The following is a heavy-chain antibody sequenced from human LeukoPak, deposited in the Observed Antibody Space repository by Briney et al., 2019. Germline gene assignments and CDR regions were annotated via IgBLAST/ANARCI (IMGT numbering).Heavy chain of an antibody. CDR1: GFTFSSYS. D-gene: IGHD3-22*01. CDR3: ARSTMIVVVGPYYFDY. J-gene: IGHJ4*02. CDR2: ISSSSSHI. Sequence: MPGGSLRLSCAASGFTFSSYSMNWVRQAPGKGLEWVSSISSSSSHIYYADSVKGRFTISRDNAKNSLYPQMNSLRAEDKAVYYCARSTMIVVVGPYYFDYWGQGTLVTVSS. V-gene: IGHV3-21*01.